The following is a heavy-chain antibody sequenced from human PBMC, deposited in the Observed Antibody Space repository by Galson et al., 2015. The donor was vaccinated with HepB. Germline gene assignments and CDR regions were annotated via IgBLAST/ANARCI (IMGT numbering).Heavy chain of an antibody. Sequence: SLRLSCAASGFAFDSHAMSWVRQAPGRGLEWISGITGKGDSTFYADSVKGRFTVSKDNSNNMLYLQMNSLRAEDAGLYFCAKGYGLFDSWGQGILVIVSS. D-gene: IGHD5-18*01. CDR3: AKGYGLFDS. J-gene: IGHJ5*01. V-gene: IGHV3-23*01. CDR2: ITGKGDST. CDR1: GFAFDSHA.